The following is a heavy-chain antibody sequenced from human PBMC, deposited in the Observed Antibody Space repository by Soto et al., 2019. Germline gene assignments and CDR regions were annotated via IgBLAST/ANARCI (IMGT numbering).Heavy chain of an antibody. J-gene: IGHJ4*02. CDR2: ISYDGSNK. V-gene: IGHV3-30*18. CDR1: GFTFSSYG. CDR3: AKVFRKTFRFTVAGLIDY. D-gene: IGHD6-19*01. Sequence: GGSLRLSCAASGFTFSSYGMHWVRQAPGKGLEWVAVISYDGSNKYYADSVKGRFTISGDNSKNTLYLQMNSLRAEDTAVYYCAKVFRKTFRFTVAGLIDYWGQGTLVTVSS.